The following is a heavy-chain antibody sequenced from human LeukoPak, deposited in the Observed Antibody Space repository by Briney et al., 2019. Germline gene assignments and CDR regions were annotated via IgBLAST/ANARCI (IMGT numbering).Heavy chain of an antibody. CDR1: GFFFGSYW. D-gene: IGHD3-3*01. CDR3: TRHVRFEGVDY. Sequence: GGPLKLSCPASGFFFGSYWMSWVRQAPGKGLEWVANIKQDGSEKYYVDSVKGRFTISRDNAKNSLYLQMNSLRAEDTAVYYCTRHVRFEGVDYWGQGTLVTVSS. V-gene: IGHV3-7*01. J-gene: IGHJ4*02. CDR2: IKQDGSEK.